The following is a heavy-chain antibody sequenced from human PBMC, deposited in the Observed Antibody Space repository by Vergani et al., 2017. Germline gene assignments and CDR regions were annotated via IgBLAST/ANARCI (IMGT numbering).Heavy chain of an antibody. J-gene: IGHJ5*02. CDR2: IYTTGST. D-gene: IGHD3-10*01. CDR3: AGDYYGSGGTGLSRGVNWFDP. CDR1: GGSISSGSYY. V-gene: IGHV4-61*02. Sequence: QVQLQESGPGLVKPSQTLSLTCTVSGGSISSGSYYWTWIRQPAGKGLEWIGRIYTTGSTNYNPSLKSRVTISIDTPKNQFSLKLSSVTAAATAVYYCAGDYYGSGGTGLSRGVNWFDPGGQGTLLTVSS.